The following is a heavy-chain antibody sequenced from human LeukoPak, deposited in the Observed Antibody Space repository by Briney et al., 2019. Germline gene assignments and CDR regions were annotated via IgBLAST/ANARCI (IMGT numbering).Heavy chain of an antibody. CDR2: IYYSGST. D-gene: IGHD4-23*01. Sequence: SETLSLTCTVSGGSISSSSYYWGWIRRPPGKGLEWIGSIYYSGSTYYNPSLKSRVTISVDTSKNQFSLKLSSVTAADTAVYYCARVLGNSRDWYFDLWGRGTLVTVSS. CDR3: ARVLGNSRDWYFDL. J-gene: IGHJ2*01. CDR1: GGSISSSSYY. V-gene: IGHV4-39*07.